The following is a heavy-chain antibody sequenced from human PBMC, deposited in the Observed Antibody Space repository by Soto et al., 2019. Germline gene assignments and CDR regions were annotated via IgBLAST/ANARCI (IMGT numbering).Heavy chain of an antibody. J-gene: IGHJ4*02. D-gene: IGHD3-3*01. V-gene: IGHV4-39*01. CDR2: IYYSGST. Sequence: SETLSLTCTVSGGSISSSSYYWGWIRQPPGKGLEWIGSIYYSGSTYYNPSLKSRVTISVDTSKNQFSLKLSSVTAADTAVYYCARQVLRFLEWLARPYYFDYWGQGTLVTVS. CDR1: GGSISSSSYY. CDR3: ARQVLRFLEWLARPYYFDY.